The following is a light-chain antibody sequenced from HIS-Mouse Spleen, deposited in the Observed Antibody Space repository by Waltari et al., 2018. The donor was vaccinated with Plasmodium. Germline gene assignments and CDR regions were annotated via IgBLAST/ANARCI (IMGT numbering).Light chain of an antibody. Sequence: QSALTQPPSASGSPGQSVTLSFPRTSTHVVGSNHFPRYQQHPGKPPKLMIYEVSKRPSGVPDRFSGSKSGNTASLAVSGLQAEDEADYYCSSYAGSNNWVFGGGTKLTVL. V-gene: IGLV2-8*01. CDR2: EVS. J-gene: IGLJ3*02. CDR3: SSYAGSNNWV. CDR1: STHVVGSNH.